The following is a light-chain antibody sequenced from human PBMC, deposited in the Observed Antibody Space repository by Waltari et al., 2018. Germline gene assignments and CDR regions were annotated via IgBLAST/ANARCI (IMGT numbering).Light chain of an antibody. CDR2: QND. V-gene: IGLV3-1*01. Sequence: SYELTQPPSVSVSPGQTASINCSGDKLGDKSICWYKQRPGQSPFLLIYQNDKRPSRIHERFSGSNSGNTATLTIGGTQPMDEADYYCQAWDGSTGVFGTGTKVTVL. CDR3: QAWDGSTGV. J-gene: IGLJ1*01. CDR1: KLGDKS.